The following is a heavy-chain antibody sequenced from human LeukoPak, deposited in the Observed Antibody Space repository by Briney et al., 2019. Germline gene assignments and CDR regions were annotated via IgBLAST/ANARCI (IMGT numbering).Heavy chain of an antibody. Sequence: PGGSLRLSCAASGFTFTSYAMHWVRQAPGRGLEWVSSITASGDGTFYTDSLSGRFTISRDNAKKAVFLQMKSLRRGDSALYFCAKGTDTTGRQNFDMWGQGTLVTVSS. J-gene: IGHJ4*02. CDR1: GFTFTSYA. CDR2: ITASGDGT. V-gene: IGHV3-23*01. D-gene: IGHD2-8*02. CDR3: AKGTDTTGRQNFDM.